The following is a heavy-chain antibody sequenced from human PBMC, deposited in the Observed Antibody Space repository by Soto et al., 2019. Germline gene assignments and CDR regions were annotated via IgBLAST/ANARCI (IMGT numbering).Heavy chain of an antibody. J-gene: IGHJ5*02. Sequence: ASVKVSCKASGYTFTGYYTHWVRQAPGQGLEWMGWINPNSGGTNYAQKFQGRVTMTRDTSISTAYMELSRLRSDDTAVYYCSRGRGFVVVPAAISNWFDPWGQGTLVTVSS. CDR3: SRGRGFVVVPAAISNWFDP. CDR1: GYTFTGYY. D-gene: IGHD2-2*01. CDR2: INPNSGGT. V-gene: IGHV1-2*02.